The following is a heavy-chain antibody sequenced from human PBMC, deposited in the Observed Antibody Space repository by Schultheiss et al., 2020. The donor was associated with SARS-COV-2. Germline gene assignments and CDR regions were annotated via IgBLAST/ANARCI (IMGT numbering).Heavy chain of an antibody. D-gene: IGHD2-2*01. J-gene: IGHJ6*03. CDR1: GFTFSSYA. CDR3: ARVPVVPAAMDSLGYYYYMDV. Sequence: GGSLRLSCAASGFTFSSYAMSWVRQAPGKGLEWVSYISSSGSTIYYADSVKGRFTISRDNSKNTLYLQMNSLRAEDTAVYYCARVPVVPAAMDSLGYYYYMDVWGKGTTVTVSS. CDR2: ISSSGSTI. V-gene: IGHV3-48*01.